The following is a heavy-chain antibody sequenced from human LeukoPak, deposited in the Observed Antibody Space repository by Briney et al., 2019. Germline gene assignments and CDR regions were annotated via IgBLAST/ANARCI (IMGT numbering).Heavy chain of an antibody. Sequence: SETLSLTCTVSGAFIGSFYWSWIRQPPGKGLELIGYISQNGYTQYTPSLKSRVTISRDMSENQFSLILSSVTAADTAVYYCTRHDVVEVIGHGMAVWGQGTTVTVSS. V-gene: IGHV4-59*08. J-gene: IGHJ6*02. CDR3: TRHDVVEVIGHGMAV. D-gene: IGHD2-15*01. CDR1: GAFIGSFY. CDR2: ISQNGYT.